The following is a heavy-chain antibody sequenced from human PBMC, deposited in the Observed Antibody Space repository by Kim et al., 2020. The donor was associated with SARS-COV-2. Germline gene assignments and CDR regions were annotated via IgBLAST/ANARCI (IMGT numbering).Heavy chain of an antibody. CDR3: APSWYFDL. CDR2: ISGDGGST. J-gene: IGHJ2*01. V-gene: IGHV3-43*02. CDR1: GFTFDDYA. Sequence: GGSLRLSCAASGFTFDDYAMHWVRQAPGKGLEWVSLISGDGGSTYYADSVKGRFTISRDNSKNSLYLQMNSLRTEDTALYYCAPSWYFDLWGRGTLVTVSS.